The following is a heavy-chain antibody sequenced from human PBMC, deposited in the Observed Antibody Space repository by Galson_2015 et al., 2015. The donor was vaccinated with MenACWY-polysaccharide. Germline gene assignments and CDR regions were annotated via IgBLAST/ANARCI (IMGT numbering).Heavy chain of an antibody. V-gene: IGHV3-33*01. CDR3: AREGSRIVFHAFDT. D-gene: IGHD6-13*01. Sequence: SLRLSCAASGSRFSHSGMHWVRQAPGKGLEWVAVIQYDGSKIVYADSVKGRFTISRDNSQNTLFLEMNSLGGEDTAVYYCAREGSRIVFHAFDTWGQGTMVTVSS. J-gene: IGHJ3*02. CDR2: IQYDGSKI. CDR1: GSRFSHSG.